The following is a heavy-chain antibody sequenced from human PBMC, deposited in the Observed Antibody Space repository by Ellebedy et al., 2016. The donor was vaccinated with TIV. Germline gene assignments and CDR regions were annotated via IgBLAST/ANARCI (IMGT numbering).Heavy chain of an antibody. CDR1: GFTFSSYW. V-gene: IGHV3-74*01. Sequence: GGSLRFSXAASGFTFSSYWMHWVRQAPGKGLVWVSRINSDGTSLSYADSVQGRFTISRDNAKNTVYLQMNSLRAEDTAVYYCARAVWNYYDSSGSGYWGQGTLVTVSS. J-gene: IGHJ4*02. CDR2: INSDGTSL. D-gene: IGHD3-22*01. CDR3: ARAVWNYYDSSGSGY.